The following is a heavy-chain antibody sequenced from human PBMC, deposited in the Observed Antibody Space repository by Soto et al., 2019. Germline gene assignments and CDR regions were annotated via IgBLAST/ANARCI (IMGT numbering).Heavy chain of an antibody. D-gene: IGHD3-3*01. Sequence: GGSLRLSCAASGFTFSSYSMNWVRQAPGEGLEWVSSISSSSSYIYYADSVKGRFTISRDNAKNSLYLQMNSLRAEDTAVYYCARGYNPYYDFWSGYQPLNWFDPWGQGTLVTVSS. CDR3: ARGYNPYYDFWSGYQPLNWFDP. CDR1: GFTFSSYS. V-gene: IGHV3-21*01. CDR2: ISSSSSYI. J-gene: IGHJ5*02.